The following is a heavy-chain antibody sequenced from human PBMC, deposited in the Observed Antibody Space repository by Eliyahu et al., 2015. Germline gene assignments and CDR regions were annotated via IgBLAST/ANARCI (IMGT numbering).Heavy chain of an antibody. Sequence: QVQLQESGPGLVKPSQTLSLTCXVXGXSISRGXYXWXXXRQPAGKGLEWIGRIYTSGSTNYNPSLKSRVTISVDTSKNQFSLKLSSVTAADTAVYYCARVVPAATNFPRSETKYYYYMDVWGKGTTVTVSS. CDR3: ARVVPAATNFPRSETKYYYYMDV. D-gene: IGHD2-2*01. J-gene: IGHJ6*03. CDR2: IYTSGST. CDR1: GXSISRGXYX. V-gene: IGHV4-61*02.